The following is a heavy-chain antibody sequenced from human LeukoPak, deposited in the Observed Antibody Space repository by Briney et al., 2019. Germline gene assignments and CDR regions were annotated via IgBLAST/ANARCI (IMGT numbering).Heavy chain of an antibody. CDR1: GYTFTGYY. CDR2: INPNSGGT. Sequence: GASVKVSCKASGYTFTGYYMHWVRQAPGQGLEWMGWINPNSGGTNYAQKFQGRVTMTRDTSISTAYMELSRLRSDDTAVYYCATLAVTSYYYYYMDVWGKGTTVTVSS. V-gene: IGHV1-2*02. CDR3: ATLAVTSYYYYYMDV. D-gene: IGHD4-17*01. J-gene: IGHJ6*03.